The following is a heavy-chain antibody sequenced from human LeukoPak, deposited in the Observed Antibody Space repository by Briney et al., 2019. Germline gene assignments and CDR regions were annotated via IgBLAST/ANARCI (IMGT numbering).Heavy chain of an antibody. J-gene: IGHJ6*03. CDR1: GGTFSSYA. CDR3: ARGGVPYYYYYMDV. Sequence: SVKVSCKASGGTFSSYAISWVRQAPGQGLEWMGGIIPIFGTANYAQKFQGRVTITTDESTSTAYMELSSLRSGDTAVYYCARGGVPYYYYYMDVWGKGTTVTVSS. CDR2: IIPIFGTA. D-gene: IGHD3-10*01. V-gene: IGHV1-69*05.